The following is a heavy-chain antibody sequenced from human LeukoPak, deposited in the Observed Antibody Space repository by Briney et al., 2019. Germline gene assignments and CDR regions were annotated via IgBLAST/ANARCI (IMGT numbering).Heavy chain of an antibody. CDR1: GGSISSYY. D-gene: IGHD6-13*01. CDR2: IYYSGST. Sequence: SETLSLTCTVSGGSISSYYWSWIRQPPGKGLEWIGYIYYSGSTNYSPSLQSRVTISVDTSKNQFSLKLSSVTAADTAVYYCARERVSSSWSFYFDYWGQGTLVTVSS. V-gene: IGHV4-59*01. CDR3: ARERVSSSWSFYFDY. J-gene: IGHJ4*02.